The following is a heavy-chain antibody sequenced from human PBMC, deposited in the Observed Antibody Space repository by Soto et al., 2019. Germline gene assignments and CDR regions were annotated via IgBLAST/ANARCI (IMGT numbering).Heavy chain of an antibody. V-gene: IGHV4-59*08. J-gene: IGHJ4*02. CDR2: MYYNGNA. CDR3: ARRGAAGTIYFDF. CDR1: GGSFSGYY. Sequence: SETLSLTCAVYGGSFSGYYWSWIRQPPGKGLEWIGYMYYNGNANYNSSLKSRVTITVDTSKNQFSLKLTSVTAADTAVYYCARRGAAGTIYFDFWGQGALVTVSS. D-gene: IGHD6-13*01.